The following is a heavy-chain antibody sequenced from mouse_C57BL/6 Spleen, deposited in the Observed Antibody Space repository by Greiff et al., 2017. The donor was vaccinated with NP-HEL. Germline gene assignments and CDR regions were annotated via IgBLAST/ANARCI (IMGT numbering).Heavy chain of an antibody. J-gene: IGHJ3*01. D-gene: IGHD4-1*01. CDR2: IRSKSNNYAT. CDR1: GFSFNTYA. Sequence: EVQRVESGGGLVQPKGSLKLSCAASGFSFNTYAMNWVRQAPGKGLEWVARIRSKSNNYATYYADSVKDRFTISRDDSESMLYLQMNNLKTEDTAMYYCVRHGWDGAWFAYWGQGTLVTVSA. V-gene: IGHV10-1*01. CDR3: VRHGWDGAWFAY.